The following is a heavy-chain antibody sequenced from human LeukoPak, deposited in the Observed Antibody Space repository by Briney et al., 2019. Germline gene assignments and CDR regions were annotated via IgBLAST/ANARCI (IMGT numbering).Heavy chain of an antibody. Sequence: GGSLRLSCAASGFTFSTYSMNWVRQAPGKGLEWVSYISGSSSTIHYADSVKGRFTISRDHAKNSLYLQMDSLRAEDTAVYYCARDTYGDYSFDYWGQGTLVTVSS. J-gene: IGHJ4*02. CDR3: ARDTYGDYSFDY. D-gene: IGHD4-17*01. CDR1: GFTFSTYS. V-gene: IGHV3-48*01. CDR2: ISGSSSTI.